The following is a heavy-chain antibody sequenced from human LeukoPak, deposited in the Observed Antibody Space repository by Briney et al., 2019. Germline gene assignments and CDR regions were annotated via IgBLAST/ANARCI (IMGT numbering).Heavy chain of an antibody. D-gene: IGHD2-2*01. CDR1: GGTFSSYA. CDR2: IIPIFGTA. Sequence: SVKVSCKASGGTFSSYAISWVRQAPGQGLEWMGRIIPIFGTANYAQKFQGRVTITTDESTSTAYMELSSLRSEDTAVYYCASYGRHGIVVVPAALWGQGTLVTVSS. V-gene: IGHV1-69*05. CDR3: ASYGRHGIVVVPAAL. J-gene: IGHJ4*02.